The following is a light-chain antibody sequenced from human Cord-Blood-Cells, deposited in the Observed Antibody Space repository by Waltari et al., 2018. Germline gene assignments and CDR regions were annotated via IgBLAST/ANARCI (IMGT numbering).Light chain of an antibody. CDR2: EGS. CDR1: SSDVGSYNL. Sequence: QSALTQPASVSGSPGQSITISCTGTSSDVGSYNLVSWYQQHPGKAPKLRIYEGSKRPSGVSNRFSGPKSGNTASLTISGLQAEDEADYYCCSYAGSSTFDVVFGGGTKLTVL. V-gene: IGLV2-23*03. J-gene: IGLJ2*01. CDR3: CSYAGSSTFDVV.